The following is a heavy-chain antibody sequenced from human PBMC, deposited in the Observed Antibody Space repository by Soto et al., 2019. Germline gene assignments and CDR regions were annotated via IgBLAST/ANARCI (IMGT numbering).Heavy chain of an antibody. D-gene: IGHD4-17*01. Sequence: QVQLQQSGPRLVKPSETLSLTCTVSSGPDRSHNWGWIRQPPGRGLEWIGYVYYTGDTAYNPSLSCRCTRSADTSTNDLSVTLNSVTAADPAVYYCVRQGIDYLHGLVDVWGQGTTVSVSS. V-gene: IGHV4-59*08. J-gene: IGHJ6*02. CDR2: VYYTGDT. CDR1: SGPDRSHN. CDR3: VRQGIDYLHGLVDV.